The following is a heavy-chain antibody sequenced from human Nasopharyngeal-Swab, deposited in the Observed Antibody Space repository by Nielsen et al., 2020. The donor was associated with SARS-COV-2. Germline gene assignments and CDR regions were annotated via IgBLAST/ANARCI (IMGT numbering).Heavy chain of an antibody. Sequence: SETLSLTCTVSGGSISPYYWGWIRQPPGKGLEWIGYIYYTGSTNYNPSLKSRLTISVNRSKNQFSFRLSPVTAADTAVYYCARHFRGGDVWGNGTTVTVSS. CDR2: IYYTGST. D-gene: IGHD3-10*01. V-gene: IGHV4-59*08. J-gene: IGHJ6*04. CDR3: ARHFRGGDV. CDR1: GGSISPYY.